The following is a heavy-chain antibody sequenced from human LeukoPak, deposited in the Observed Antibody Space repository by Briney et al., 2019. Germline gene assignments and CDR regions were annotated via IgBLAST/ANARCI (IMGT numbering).Heavy chain of an antibody. D-gene: IGHD2-15*01. V-gene: IGHV4-59*01. J-gene: IGHJ6*03. CDR2: IYYSGST. CDR3: ARVPRLGYCSGGSCYGLGRYNYYYYMDV. CDR1: GGSISSYY. Sequence: SETLSLTCTVSGGSISSYYWSWIRQPPGKGLEWIGYIYYSGSTNYNPSLKSRVTISVDTSKNQFSLKLSSVTAADTAVYYCARVPRLGYCSGGSCYGLGRYNYYYYMDVWGKGTTVTVSS.